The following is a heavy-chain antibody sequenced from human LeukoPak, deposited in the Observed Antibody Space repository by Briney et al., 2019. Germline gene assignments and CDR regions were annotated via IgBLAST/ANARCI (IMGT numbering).Heavy chain of an antibody. Sequence: GGSLRLSCVASGFTVSSNYMSWVRQAPGKGLEWVSPIYSGGSTYYADSVKGRFIISRDNSKNTLYLQMNSLRAEDTAVYYCARWVTVTGPFDYWGQGTLVTVSS. CDR3: ARWVTVTGPFDY. D-gene: IGHD6-19*01. J-gene: IGHJ4*02. CDR1: GFTVSSNY. CDR2: IYSGGST. V-gene: IGHV3-53*01.